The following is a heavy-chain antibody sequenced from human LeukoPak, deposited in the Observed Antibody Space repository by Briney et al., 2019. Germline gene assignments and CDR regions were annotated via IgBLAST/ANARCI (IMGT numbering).Heavy chain of an antibody. CDR1: GFTFSSYA. J-gene: IGHJ4*02. D-gene: IGHD2-2*01. V-gene: IGHV3-23*01. Sequence: GGSLRLSCAASGFTFSSYAMSWVRQAPGKGLEWVSAISGSGGSTYYADSVKGRFTISRDNSKNTLYLQMNSLRAEDTAVYYCAKNPLGYCSSTSCYFDSGGQGTLVTVS. CDR3: AKNPLGYCSSTSCYFDS. CDR2: ISGSGGST.